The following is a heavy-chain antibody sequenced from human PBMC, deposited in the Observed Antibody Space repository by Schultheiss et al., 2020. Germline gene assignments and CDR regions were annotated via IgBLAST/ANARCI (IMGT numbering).Heavy chain of an antibody. J-gene: IGHJ6*03. CDR2: IYYSGST. CDR3: ARVVYCSGGSCYYSYYYYMDV. CDR1: GGSISSGDYY. Sequence: SETLSLTCTVSGGSISSGDYYWSWIRQPPGKGLEWIGYIYYSGSTYYNPSLKSRVTISVDTSKNQFSLKLSSVTAADTAVYYCARVVYCSGGSCYYSYYYYMDVWGKGTTVTVSS. V-gene: IGHV4-30-4*01. D-gene: IGHD2-15*01.